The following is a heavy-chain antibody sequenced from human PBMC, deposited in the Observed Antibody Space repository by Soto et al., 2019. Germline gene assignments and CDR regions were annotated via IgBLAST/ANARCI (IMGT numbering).Heavy chain of an antibody. CDR2: IDPTDSYT. D-gene: IGHD3-16*01. Sequence: GESLKISCKVSGYIFTSYWISWVRQMPGKGLEWMGRIDPTDSYTDYSPSFQGHVTISVDKSINTAYLQWSSLKASDSAMYYCARLPVLSLVAVWGFDYWGLGTLVTVSS. CDR3: ARLPVLSLVAVWGFDY. V-gene: IGHV5-10-1*01. J-gene: IGHJ4*02. CDR1: GYIFTSYW.